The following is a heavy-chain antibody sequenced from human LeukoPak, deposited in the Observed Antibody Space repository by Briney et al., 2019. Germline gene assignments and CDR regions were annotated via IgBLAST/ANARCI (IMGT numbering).Heavy chain of an antibody. CDR1: GFTFSSYD. CDR3: VKDLGSYAFDI. D-gene: IGHD3-10*01. Sequence: GGSLRLSCAASGFTFSSYDMHWVRQAPGKGLEWVTFIRYDGSTKYYGDSVKGRFTISGDNPKNTLYLQMNSLGPEDTAVYHCVKDLGSYAFDIWGQGTMVTVSS. J-gene: IGHJ3*02. V-gene: IGHV3-30*02. CDR2: IRYDGSTK.